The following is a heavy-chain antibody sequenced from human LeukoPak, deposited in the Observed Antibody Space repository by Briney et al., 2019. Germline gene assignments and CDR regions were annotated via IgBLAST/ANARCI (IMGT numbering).Heavy chain of an antibody. D-gene: IGHD5-18*01. V-gene: IGHV3-23*01. CDR2: ISGSGGST. CDR1: GFTFSSYA. Sequence: GGSLRLSCAASGFTFSSYAMSWVRQALGKGLEWVSAISGSGGSTYYADSVKGRFTISRDNSKNTLYLQMNSLRAEDTAVYYCANWGYSYGYYWGQGTLVTVSS. CDR3: ANWGYSYGYY. J-gene: IGHJ4*02.